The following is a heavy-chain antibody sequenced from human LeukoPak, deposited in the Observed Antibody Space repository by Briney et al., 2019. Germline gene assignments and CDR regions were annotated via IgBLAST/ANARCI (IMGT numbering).Heavy chain of an antibody. Sequence: SGPALVKPTQTLTLTCTFSWFSLTTSGMWVSWIRQPPGKALEWLARIDWDDDKYYGTSLKTRLTISKDTSKNQVVLTMTNMDPVDTATYYCARINWGFRTPQYYFDYWGQGTLVTVSS. CDR3: ARINWGFRTPQYYFDY. CDR2: IDWDDDK. D-gene: IGHD7-27*01. J-gene: IGHJ4*02. CDR1: WFSLTTSGMW. V-gene: IGHV2-70*11.